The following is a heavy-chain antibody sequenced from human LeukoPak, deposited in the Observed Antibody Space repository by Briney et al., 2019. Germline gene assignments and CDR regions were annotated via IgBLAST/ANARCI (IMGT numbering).Heavy chain of an antibody. V-gene: IGHV1-8*01. CDR2: MNPNSGNT. D-gene: IGHD1-26*01. CDR3: AKALGASFRSYNWFDP. CDR1: GYTFTSCD. J-gene: IGHJ5*02. Sequence: ASVKVSCKASGYTFTSCDINWVRQATGQGLEWMGWMNPNSGNTGYAQKFQGRVTMTRNTSINTVYMDLSSLRSEDTAVYYCAKALGASFRSYNWFDPWGQGTLVTVSS.